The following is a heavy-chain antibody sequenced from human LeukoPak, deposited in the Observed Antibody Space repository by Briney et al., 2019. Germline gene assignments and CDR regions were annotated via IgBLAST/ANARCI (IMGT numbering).Heavy chain of an antibody. CDR1: GFTFSSYW. J-gene: IGHJ4*02. V-gene: IGHV3-7*04. Sequence: GGSLRLSCAASGFTFSSYWMSWVRQAPGKGLEWVANIKEDGSVKYYVDPVKGRFTISRDNAKNSLYLQMNSLRADDTAVYYCGREVPGGATILDYWGQGTLVTVSS. CDR3: GREVPGGATILDY. D-gene: IGHD1-26*01. CDR2: IKEDGSVK.